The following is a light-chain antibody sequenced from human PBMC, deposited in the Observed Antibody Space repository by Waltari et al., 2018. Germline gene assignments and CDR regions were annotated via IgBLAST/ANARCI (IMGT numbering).Light chain of an antibody. CDR1: QSVSIN. CDR3: QQYETWPLNT. CDR2: RAS. V-gene: IGKV3-15*01. Sequence: EIVLTQFPASLSVSPGERATLSCRASQSVSINLAWYQQKPGQSPRPLIPRASSRAAGVPARFSGGGSETDFSLTISSLQSEDFAVYYCQQYETWPLNTFGQGTILEIK. J-gene: IGKJ2*01.